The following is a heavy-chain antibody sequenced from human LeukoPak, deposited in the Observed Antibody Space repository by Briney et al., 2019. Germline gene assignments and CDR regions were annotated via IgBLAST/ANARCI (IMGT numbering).Heavy chain of an antibody. CDR2: IHHSGST. J-gene: IGHJ4*02. CDR1: GGSIGNYY. Sequence: SETLSLTCTVCGGSIGNYYWSWIRQPPGKGLEWIGYIHHSGSTNSNPSLKSRVTISVDTSKNQFSLRLSSVTAADTAVYYCARDTYYESSGYYEDYFDSWGQGTLVTVSS. D-gene: IGHD3-22*01. V-gene: IGHV4-59*01. CDR3: ARDTYYESSGYYEDYFDS.